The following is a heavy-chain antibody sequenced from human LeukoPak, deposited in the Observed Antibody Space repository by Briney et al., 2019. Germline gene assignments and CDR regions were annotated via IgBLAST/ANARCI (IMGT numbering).Heavy chain of an antibody. CDR3: ARDGQNYYDSSGYYQGNWFDP. V-gene: IGHV4-4*07. CDR2: IYTSGST. J-gene: IGHJ5*02. CDR1: GGSISSYY. D-gene: IGHD3-22*01. Sequence: SETLSLTCTVSGGSISSYYWSWIRQPAGKGLEWIGRIYTSGSTYYNPSLKSRVTISVDTSKNQFSLKLSSVTAADTAVYYCARDGQNYYDSSGYYQGNWFDPWGQGTLVTVSS.